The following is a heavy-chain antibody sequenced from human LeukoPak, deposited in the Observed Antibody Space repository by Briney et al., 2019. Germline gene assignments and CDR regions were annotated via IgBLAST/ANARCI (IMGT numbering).Heavy chain of an antibody. D-gene: IGHD3-3*02. CDR1: GGSMNNYY. Sequence: SETLSLTCIVSGGSMNNYYWTWIRQPPGKGLEWIAYIHYTGITNYNPFLRSRVSISLDASKSQFSLKLNSVTAADTAFYYCARILEGSGAAFDIWGQGTMVTVSS. CDR2: IHYTGIT. J-gene: IGHJ3*02. V-gene: IGHV4-59*01. CDR3: ARILEGSGAAFDI.